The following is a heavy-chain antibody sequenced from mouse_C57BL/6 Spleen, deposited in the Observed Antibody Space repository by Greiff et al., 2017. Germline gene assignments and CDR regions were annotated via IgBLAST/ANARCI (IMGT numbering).Heavy chain of an antibody. Sequence: ESGPGLVKPSQSLSLTCSVTGYSITSGYYWNWIRQFPGNKLEWMGYISYDGSNNYNPSLKNRISITRDTSKNQFFLKLNSVTTEDTATYYCARAIIYYYGSSSFFAYWGQGTLVTVSA. CDR1: GYSITSGYY. J-gene: IGHJ3*01. CDR2: ISYDGSN. V-gene: IGHV3-6*01. CDR3: ARAIIYYYGSSSFFAY. D-gene: IGHD1-1*01.